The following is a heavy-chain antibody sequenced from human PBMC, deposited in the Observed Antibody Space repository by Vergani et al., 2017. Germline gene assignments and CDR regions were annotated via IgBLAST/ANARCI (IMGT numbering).Heavy chain of an antibody. Sequence: QVQLVQSGAEVKKPGSSVKVSCKASGGTFSSYTVSWVRQAPGQGLEWMGRIIPILGIANYAQKFQGRVTITADKSTGTAYMELSSLRSEDTAVYYCASYPLTARVEAGAFDIWGQGTMVTVSS. D-gene: IGHD5-18*01. CDR3: ASYPLTARVEAGAFDI. CDR2: IIPILGIA. J-gene: IGHJ3*02. CDR1: GGTFSSYT. V-gene: IGHV1-69*02.